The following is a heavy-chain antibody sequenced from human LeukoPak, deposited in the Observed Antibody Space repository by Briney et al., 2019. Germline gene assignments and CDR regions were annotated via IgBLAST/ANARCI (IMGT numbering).Heavy chain of an antibody. CDR1: GGTFSSYA. CDR2: IIPIFGTA. D-gene: IGHD1-26*01. V-gene: IGHV1-69*05. CDR3: ARGEGDWFDP. Sequence: GASVKVSSNASGGTFSSYAISWVRQAPGQGLEWMGGIIPIFGTANYAQKFQGRVTITTDESTSTAYMEMSSLRSEDTAVYYCARGEGDWFDPRGQGTLVTVFS. J-gene: IGHJ5*02.